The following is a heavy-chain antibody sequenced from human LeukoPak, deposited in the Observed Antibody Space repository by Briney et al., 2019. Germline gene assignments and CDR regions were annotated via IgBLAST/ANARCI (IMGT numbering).Heavy chain of an antibody. CDR1: GFTFSSYG. J-gene: IGHJ6*02. V-gene: IGHV3-30*18. D-gene: IGHD3-22*01. CDR3: AEEIEITMIVYYHYGMDV. Sequence: GRSLRLSCAASGFTFSSYGMHWVRQAPGKGLEWVAVISYDGTNKYYADSVKGRFTISRDNSKNTLYLQINSLRAEDTAVYYCAEEIEITMIVYYHYGMDVWGQGTTVTVSS. CDR2: ISYDGTNK.